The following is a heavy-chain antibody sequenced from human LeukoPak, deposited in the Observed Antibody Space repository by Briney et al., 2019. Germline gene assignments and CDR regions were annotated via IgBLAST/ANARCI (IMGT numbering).Heavy chain of an antibody. CDR2: ISSSSSYP. J-gene: IGHJ5*02. V-gene: IGHV3-11*05. D-gene: IGHD3-9*01. Sequence: GGSLRLSCAASGFTFSDYYMSWIRQAPGKGLEWVSYISSSSSYPNYADSVKGRFTISRDNAKNSLYLQMNSLRAEDTAVYFFARAKGGIRYFDWYNWFDPWGQGTLVTVSS. CDR1: GFTFSDYY. CDR3: ARAKGGIRYFDWYNWFDP.